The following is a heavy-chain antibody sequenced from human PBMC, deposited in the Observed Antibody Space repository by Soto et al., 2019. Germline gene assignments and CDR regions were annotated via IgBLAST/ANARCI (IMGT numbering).Heavy chain of an antibody. J-gene: IGHJ6*02. D-gene: IGHD3-16*01. V-gene: IGHV1-8*01. CDR2: MNAKSGDT. CDR3: ARGNPFNYAGFDV. CDR1: GYTFSDFD. Sequence: QAHLEQSGTELKRPGASVKVSCKASGYTFSDFDINWLRQASGQGPEWMGWMNAKSGDTFFAQRFQDKFNMTWDTSLSTAYMEVDSLTSDDTAIYYCARGNPFNYAGFDVWGQGTTVAVSS.